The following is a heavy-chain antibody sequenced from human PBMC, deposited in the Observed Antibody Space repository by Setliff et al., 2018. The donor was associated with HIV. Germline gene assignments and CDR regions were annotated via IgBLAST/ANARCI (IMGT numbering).Heavy chain of an antibody. CDR2: INHNGVT. Sequence: ASETLSLTCAVYGGSFSGYFWTWIRQPPGKGLEWIGEINHNGVTNYSPSLKSRLTISIDTPKRQFSLKLTTATAADSGVYYCVRGGGSGWRQNYYGMDVWGQGTTVTVS. D-gene: IGHD6-19*01. J-gene: IGHJ6*02. CDR3: VRGGGSGWRQNYYGMDV. CDR1: GGSFSGYF. V-gene: IGHV4-34*01.